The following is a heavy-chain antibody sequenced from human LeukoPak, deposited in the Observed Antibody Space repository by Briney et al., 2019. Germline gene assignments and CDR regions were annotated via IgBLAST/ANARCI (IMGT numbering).Heavy chain of an antibody. D-gene: IGHD2/OR15-2a*01. CDR1: GYTFTGYY. J-gene: IGHJ5*02. CDR3: ARTFRSTNWFDP. Sequence: ASVKVSCKASGYTFTGYYMHWVRQAPGQGLEWMGWINPNSGGTNYAQKFQGRVTMTRGTSISTAYMELSRLRSDDTAVYYCARTFRSTNWFDPWGQGTLVTVSS. CDR2: INPNSGGT. V-gene: IGHV1-2*02.